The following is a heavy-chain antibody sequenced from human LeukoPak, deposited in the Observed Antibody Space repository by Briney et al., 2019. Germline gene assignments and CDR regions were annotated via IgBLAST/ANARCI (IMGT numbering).Heavy chain of an antibody. J-gene: IGHJ4*02. D-gene: IGHD3-22*01. CDR1: GFTFSSYG. Sequence: GGSLRLSCAASGFTFSSYGVHWVRQAPGKGLEWVAVIWYDGSNKYYADSVKGRFTISRDNSKNTLYLQMNSLRAEDTAVYYCAKDSSPDLGYYDSSGYFDYWGQGTLVTVSS. CDR3: AKDSSPDLGYYDSSGYFDY. V-gene: IGHV3-33*06. CDR2: IWYDGSNK.